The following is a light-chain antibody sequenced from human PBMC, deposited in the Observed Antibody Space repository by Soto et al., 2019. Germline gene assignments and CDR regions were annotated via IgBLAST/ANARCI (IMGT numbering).Light chain of an antibody. Sequence: EIVLTQSPGTLSLSPGERATLSCRASQSVSSSYLAWYQHKPGQAPRLLIYGASSRATGIPDRFSGSGFGADFTLTISRLEPEDFAVVYWPQYETSPWTFGQGTKVEIK. J-gene: IGKJ1*01. CDR2: GAS. CDR3: PQYETSPWT. CDR1: QSVSSSY. V-gene: IGKV3-20*01.